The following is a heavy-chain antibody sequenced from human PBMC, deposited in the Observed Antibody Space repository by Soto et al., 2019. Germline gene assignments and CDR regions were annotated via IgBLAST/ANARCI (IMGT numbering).Heavy chain of an antibody. CDR1: GGSISSSNW. CDR3: ARVRAYGSGSYYPESFDY. CDR2: IYHSGST. D-gene: IGHD3-10*01. Sequence: SETLSLTCAVSGGSISSSNWWSWVRQPPGKGLEWIGEIYHSGSTNYNPSLKSRVTISVDKSKNQFSLKLSSVTAADTAVYYCARVRAYGSGSYYPESFDYWGQGTLVTVSS. J-gene: IGHJ4*02. V-gene: IGHV4-4*02.